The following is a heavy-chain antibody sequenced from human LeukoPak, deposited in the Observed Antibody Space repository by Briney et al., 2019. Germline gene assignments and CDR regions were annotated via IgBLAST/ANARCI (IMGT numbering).Heavy chain of an antibody. J-gene: IGHJ6*03. CDR2: IRYDGSNK. CDR1: GFTFSNAW. CDR3: AKDFGQSIAVAGPAIAYYYMDV. V-gene: IGHV3-30*02. Sequence: GGSLRLSCAASGFTFSNAWMSWVRQAPGKGLEWVAFIRYDGSNKYYADSVKGRFTISRDNSKNTLYLQMNSLRAEDTAVYYCAKDFGQSIAVAGPAIAYYYMDVWGKGTTVTISS. D-gene: IGHD6-19*01.